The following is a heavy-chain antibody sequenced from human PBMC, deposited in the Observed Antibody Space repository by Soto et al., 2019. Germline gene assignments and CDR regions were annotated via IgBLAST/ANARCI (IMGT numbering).Heavy chain of an antibody. CDR2: IYPGDSDT. Sequence: PGESLKISCKGSGYSFTSYWIGWVRQMPGKGLEWVGIIYPGDSDTRYSPSFQGQVTISADKSISTAYLQWSSLKASDTAMYYCARQVDTAMVNYYYYGMDVWGQGTTVTVS. V-gene: IGHV5-51*01. CDR3: ARQVDTAMVNYYYYGMDV. J-gene: IGHJ6*02. CDR1: GYSFTSYW. D-gene: IGHD5-18*01.